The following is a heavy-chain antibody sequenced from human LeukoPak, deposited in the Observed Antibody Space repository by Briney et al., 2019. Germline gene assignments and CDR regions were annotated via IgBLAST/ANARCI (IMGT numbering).Heavy chain of an antibody. CDR3: AHSEGIAAAGWYNY. CDR1: GFSLSTSGVG. CDR2: IYWNDDK. V-gene: IGHV2-5*01. Sequence: SGPTLVKPTQTLTLTCAFSGFSLSTSGVGVGWIRQPPGKALEWLALIYWNDDKRYSPSLKSRLTITKDTSKNQVVLTMTNMDPADTATYYCAHSEGIAAAGWYNYWGQGTLVTVSS. D-gene: IGHD6-13*01. J-gene: IGHJ4*02.